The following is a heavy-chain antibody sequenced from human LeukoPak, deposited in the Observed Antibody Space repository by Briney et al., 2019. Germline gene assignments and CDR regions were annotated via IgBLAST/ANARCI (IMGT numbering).Heavy chain of an antibody. Sequence: GGSLRLSCAASGFTFSSYDMHWVRQAAGKGLEWVSGIGTTGDTYYPGSVKGRFSISRENAKNSLYLQINSPRVEDTAVYYCARGHLPVVDGDSLSDAFDIWGQGTMVTVSS. CDR3: ARGHLPVVDGDSLSDAFDI. CDR1: GFTFSSYD. V-gene: IGHV3-13*01. CDR2: IGTTGDT. D-gene: IGHD2-15*01. J-gene: IGHJ3*02.